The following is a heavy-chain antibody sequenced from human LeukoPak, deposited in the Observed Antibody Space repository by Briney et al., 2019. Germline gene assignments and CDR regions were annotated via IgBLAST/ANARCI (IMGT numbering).Heavy chain of an antibody. V-gene: IGHV3-11*04. CDR3: ARARGSYAFDI. D-gene: IGHD3-10*01. J-gene: IGHJ3*02. CDR1: GFTFSDYY. CDR2: ISSSGSNR. Sequence: PGGSLRLSCAASGFTFSDYYMGWIRQAPGKGLEWVSYISSSGSNRYYADSVKGRFTISRDNAKNSLYLQMNSLRAEDTAVYSCARARGSYAFDIWGQGTMVTVSS.